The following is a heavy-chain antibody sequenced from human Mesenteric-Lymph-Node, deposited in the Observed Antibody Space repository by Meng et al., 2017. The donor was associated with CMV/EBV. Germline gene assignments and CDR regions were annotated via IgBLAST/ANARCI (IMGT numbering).Heavy chain of an antibody. J-gene: IGHJ6*02. Sequence: ASVKVSCKASGYTFTGYYMHWVRQAPGQGLEWMGWINPHSAGTNYAQKFQGRVTVTRDTSISTAYMELSRLRSDDTAVYYCARDQRGTLTIFGVANGMDVWGQGTTVTVSS. V-gene: IGHV1-2*02. CDR1: GYTFTGYY. CDR2: INPHSAGT. CDR3: ARDQRGTLTIFGVANGMDV. D-gene: IGHD3-3*01.